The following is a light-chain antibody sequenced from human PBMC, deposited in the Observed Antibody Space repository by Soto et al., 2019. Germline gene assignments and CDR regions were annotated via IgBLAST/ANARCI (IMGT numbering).Light chain of an antibody. V-gene: IGKV3-15*01. CDR1: QSVGSY. Sequence: EIVLTQSPGTLSLSPGERATLSCRASQSVGSYLAWYQHQPGPAPRLLIFGASTRAAGIPARCSSGGAGTEFTPTISSVQSEDVAVYYCQQYDRWWTFGQGTKVDIK. J-gene: IGKJ1*01. CDR3: QQYDRWWT. CDR2: GAS.